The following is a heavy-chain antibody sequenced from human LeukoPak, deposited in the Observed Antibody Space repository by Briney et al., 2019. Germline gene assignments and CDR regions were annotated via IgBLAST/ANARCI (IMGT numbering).Heavy chain of an antibody. CDR3: AKDYGSGSYFHDAFDI. J-gene: IGHJ3*02. CDR1: GFTFNSYG. D-gene: IGHD3-10*01. CDR2: ISYDGSNK. Sequence: GGSLRLSCAASGFTFNSYGMNWVRQAPGKGLEWVAVISYDGSNKHYADSVKGRFSISRDNSKNTLYLQMNSLRAEDTAVYYCAKDYGSGSYFHDAFDIWGQGTMVTVSS. V-gene: IGHV3-30*18.